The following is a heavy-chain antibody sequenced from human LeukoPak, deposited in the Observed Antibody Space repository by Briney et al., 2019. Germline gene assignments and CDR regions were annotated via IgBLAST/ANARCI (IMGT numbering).Heavy chain of an antibody. D-gene: IGHD2-2*02. V-gene: IGHV3-30*02. CDR1: GFTFSSYG. CDR3: AKEIVVVPAAIWVGFVY. J-gene: IGHJ4*02. CDR2: IRYDGSNK. Sequence: GGSLRLSCAASGFTFSSYGMHWVRQAPGKGLEWVAFIRYDGSNKYYADSVKGRFTISRDNSKNTLYLQMNSLRAEDTAVYYCAKEIVVVPAAIWVGFVYWGQGTLVTVSS.